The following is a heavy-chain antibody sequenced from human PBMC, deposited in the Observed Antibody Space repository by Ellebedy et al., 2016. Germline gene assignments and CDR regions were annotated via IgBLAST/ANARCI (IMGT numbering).Heavy chain of an antibody. CDR3: ASITMGSGNGFPVNN. CDR1: GYTFTSHW. Sequence: GESLKISCKGSGYTFTSHWIGWVRQMPEKGLEWMGLIYPGDSDTRYSPSFQGQVTISADKSISTAYLQWSSLKASDTAMYYCASITMGSGNGFPVNNWGQGTLVTVSS. D-gene: IGHD2-15*01. V-gene: IGHV5-51*01. J-gene: IGHJ4*02. CDR2: IYPGDSDT.